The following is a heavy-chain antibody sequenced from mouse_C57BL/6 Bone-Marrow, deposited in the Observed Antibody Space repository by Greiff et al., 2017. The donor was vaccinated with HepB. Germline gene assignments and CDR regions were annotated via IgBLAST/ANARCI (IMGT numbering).Heavy chain of an antibody. V-gene: IGHV5-2*01. CDR3: ARSGGVDYDGVDY. Sequence: EVKLMESGGGLVQPGESLKLSCESNEYEFPSHDMSWVRKTPEKRLELVAAINSDGGSTYYPDTMERRFIISRDNTKKTLYLQMSSLRSEDTALYYCARSGGVDYDGVDYWGQGTSVTVSS. J-gene: IGHJ4*01. CDR2: INSDGGST. CDR1: EYEFPSHD. D-gene: IGHD2-4*01.